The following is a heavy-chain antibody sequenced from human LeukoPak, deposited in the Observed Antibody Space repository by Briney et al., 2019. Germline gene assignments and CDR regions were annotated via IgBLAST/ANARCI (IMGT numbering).Heavy chain of an antibody. Sequence: GGSLRLSCAASGFTFSHYNMHWFRQAPGKGLEWVSVIYSGGSTYYADSVKGRFTISRDNSKNTLYLQMNSLRAEDTAVYYCASTVPNYGMDVWGQGTTVTVSS. V-gene: IGHV3-66*01. CDR1: GFTFSHYN. D-gene: IGHD4-11*01. CDR3: ASTVPNYGMDV. CDR2: IYSGGST. J-gene: IGHJ6*02.